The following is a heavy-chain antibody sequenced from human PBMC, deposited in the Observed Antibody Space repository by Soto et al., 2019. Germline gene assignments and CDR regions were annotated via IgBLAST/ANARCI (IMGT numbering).Heavy chain of an antibody. Sequence: QVQLVQSGAEVKKPGASVKVSCKASGYTFTGYYMHWVRQAPGQGLEWMGWINPNSGGTNYAQKFQGWVTMTRDTSISTAYMELSRLRSDDTAVYYCARGHCSSTSCYGVYYYYGMDVWGQGTTVTVSS. CDR2: INPNSGGT. V-gene: IGHV1-2*04. CDR3: ARGHCSSTSCYGVYYYYGMDV. D-gene: IGHD2-2*01. CDR1: GYTFTGYY. J-gene: IGHJ6*02.